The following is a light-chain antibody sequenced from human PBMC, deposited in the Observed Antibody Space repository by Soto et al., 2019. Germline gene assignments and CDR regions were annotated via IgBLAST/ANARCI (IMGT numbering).Light chain of an antibody. Sequence: VLTQSPGTLSLSPGERATLSCRASQSVSSSYLARYQQKPGQATRLLLYGASSRATGIPDRFSGSGSGTDFTLTISRLEPEDFAVYYGQQYGSSPRFTFGPGTKVDIK. CDR1: QSVSSSY. J-gene: IGKJ3*01. CDR3: QQYGSSPRFT. V-gene: IGKV3-20*01. CDR2: GAS.